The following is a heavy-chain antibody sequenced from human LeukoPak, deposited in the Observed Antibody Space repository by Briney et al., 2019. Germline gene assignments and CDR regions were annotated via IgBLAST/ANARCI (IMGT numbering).Heavy chain of an antibody. CDR1: GGSISSYY. CDR3: ARDGGRYSYGYGP. V-gene: IGHV4-59*01. J-gene: IGHJ5*02. Sequence: SETLSLTCTVSGGSISSYYWSWIRQPPGKGLEWIGYIYYSGSTNYNPSLKSRVTISVDTSKNQFSLKLSSVTAADTAVYYCARDGGRYSYGYGPWGQGTLVTVSS. CDR2: IYYSGST. D-gene: IGHD5-18*01.